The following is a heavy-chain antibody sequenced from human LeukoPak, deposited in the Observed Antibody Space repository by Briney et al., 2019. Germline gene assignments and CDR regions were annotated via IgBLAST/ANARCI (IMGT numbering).Heavy chain of an antibody. J-gene: IGHJ3*02. CDR2: INLLLDVV. CDR3: ARPQVGLSGSPYAFDI. V-gene: IGHV1-69*02. Sequence: SVKVSCKASGGTFTNYIISWVRQAPGQGLEWMGTINLLLDVVKYERKFQDRVTITADKSVNTVYMEVNSLRSEDTAAYFCARPQVGLSGSPYAFDIGGQGTMVTVSS. D-gene: IGHD1-26*01. CDR1: GGTFTNYI.